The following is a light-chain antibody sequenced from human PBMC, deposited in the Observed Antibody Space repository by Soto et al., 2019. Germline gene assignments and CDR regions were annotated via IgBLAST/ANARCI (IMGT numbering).Light chain of an antibody. Sequence: IQMTQSPSSLSASVGDRVTITCLASQGISNYLAWYQQKPGKVPKLLIYAASTLQSGVPSRFSGSGSGTDFTLTISSLQTEDVTTYYCQKYNSAPRTFGKGTKVDIK. CDR3: QKYNSAPRT. V-gene: IGKV1-27*01. CDR2: AAS. CDR1: QGISNY. J-gene: IGKJ1*01.